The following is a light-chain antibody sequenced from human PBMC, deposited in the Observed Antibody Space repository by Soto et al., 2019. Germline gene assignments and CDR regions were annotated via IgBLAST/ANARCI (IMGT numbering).Light chain of an antibody. CDR3: QQYDTFPVT. CDR2: DAF. Sequence: DIQITHSPSSLSASVLYRVTITCQASQDINSYLSWYQQRPGKVPKLLIYDAFTLETGVPSRFSGSGSGTDFIFTISSLQPEDFATYYCQQYDTFPVTFGQGTRLEN. CDR1: QDINSY. J-gene: IGKJ5*01. V-gene: IGKV1-33*01.